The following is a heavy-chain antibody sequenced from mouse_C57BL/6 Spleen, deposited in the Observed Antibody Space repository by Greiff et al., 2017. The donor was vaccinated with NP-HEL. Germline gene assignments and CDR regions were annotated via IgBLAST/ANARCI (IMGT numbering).Heavy chain of an antibody. CDR1: GYTFTSYW. J-gene: IGHJ2*01. Sequence: VKLQQPGAELVMPGASVKLSCKASGYTFTSYWMHWVKQRPGQGLEWIGEIDPSDSYTNYNQKFKGKSTLTVDKSSSTAYMQLSSLTSEDSAVYYCARGLLSPYYFDYWGQGTTLTVSS. CDR2: IDPSDSYT. CDR3: ARGLLSPYYFDY. D-gene: IGHD2-1*01. V-gene: IGHV1-69*01.